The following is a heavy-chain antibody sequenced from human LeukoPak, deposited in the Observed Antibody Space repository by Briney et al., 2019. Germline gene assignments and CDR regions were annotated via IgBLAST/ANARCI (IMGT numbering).Heavy chain of an antibody. D-gene: IGHD2-2*01. V-gene: IGHV1-8*01. Sequence: ASVKVSCKASGYAFTSYDINWVRQATGQGLEWMGLMNPKNGHTVYAQKSQGRVTMTRDTSINTAYLELSSLRSEDTAVYYCARNLMYCSSTTCYLDYWGQGTLVTVSS. CDR2: MNPKNGHT. CDR3: ARNLMYCSSTTCYLDY. J-gene: IGHJ4*02. CDR1: GYAFTSYD.